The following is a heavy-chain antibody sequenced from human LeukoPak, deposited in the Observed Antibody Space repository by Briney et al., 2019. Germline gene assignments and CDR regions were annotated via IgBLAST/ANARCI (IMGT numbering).Heavy chain of an antibody. CDR2: ISSSGSFI. CDR1: GFTFSSYS. V-gene: IGHV3-21*01. D-gene: IGHD2-2*01. Sequence: GGSLRLSCAASGFTFSSYSMNWVRQAPGEGLEWVTSISSSGSFIYYADSVKGRFTISRDNARNSLFLQMNSLRAEDTAVYYCARDLRYCSSASCSENGAFDIWGQGTMVTVSS. CDR3: ARDLRYCSSASCSENGAFDI. J-gene: IGHJ3*02.